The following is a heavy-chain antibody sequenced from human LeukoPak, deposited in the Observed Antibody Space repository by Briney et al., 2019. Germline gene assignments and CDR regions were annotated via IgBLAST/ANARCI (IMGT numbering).Heavy chain of an antibody. Sequence: GGSLRLSCAASGFTFSSYSMNWVRQAPGKGLEWVSYISSSSSTIYYADSVKGRFTISRDNAKNSLYLQMNSLRAEDTAVYYCASKISRHARRIAAEPWGQGTLVTVSS. J-gene: IGHJ5*02. CDR2: ISSSSSTI. D-gene: IGHD6-6*01. CDR1: GFTFSSYS. CDR3: ASKISRHARRIAAEP. V-gene: IGHV3-48*01.